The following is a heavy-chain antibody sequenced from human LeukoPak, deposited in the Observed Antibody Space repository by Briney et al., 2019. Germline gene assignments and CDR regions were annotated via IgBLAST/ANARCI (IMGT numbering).Heavy chain of an antibody. CDR1: GFTFSSSA. D-gene: IGHD1-26*01. J-gene: IGHJ4*02. Sequence: QPGGSLRLSCAVSGFTFSSSAIHWVRHAPGKGREWVSAISGGGGSTFYADSGKGRFTISRDNSKDTLYLQMNSLRAEDTSVYYCATDRNSGKYYDYWGQGTLVTVSS. V-gene: IGHV3-23*01. CDR2: ISGGGGST. CDR3: ATDRNSGKYYDY.